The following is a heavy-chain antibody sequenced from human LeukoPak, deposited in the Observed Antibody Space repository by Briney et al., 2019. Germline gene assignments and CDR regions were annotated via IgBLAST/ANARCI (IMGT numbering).Heavy chain of an antibody. CDR3: AKGGLQTLFY. CDR1: EFTFSSYA. D-gene: IGHD4-11*01. CDR2: ISGSGGST. J-gene: IGHJ4*02. Sequence: GGSLRLSCAASEFTFSSYAMSWVRQAPGRGLEWVSAISGSGGSTYYADSVKGRFTISRDNSKNTLYLQMNSLRAEDTAVYYCAKGGLQTLFYWGQGTLVTVSS. V-gene: IGHV3-23*01.